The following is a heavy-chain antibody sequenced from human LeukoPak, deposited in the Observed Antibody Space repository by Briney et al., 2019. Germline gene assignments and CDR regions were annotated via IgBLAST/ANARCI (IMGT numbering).Heavy chain of an antibody. D-gene: IGHD5-12*01. CDR1: GFTFSSYE. CDR3: ARDLYSGYDYLFYYYYGMDV. CDR2: ISSSGSTI. V-gene: IGHV3-48*03. J-gene: IGHJ6*02. Sequence: GRSLRLSCAASGFTFSSYEMNWVRQAPGKGLEWVSYISSSGSTIYYADSVKGRFTISRDNAKNSLYLQMNSLRAEDTAVYYCARDLYSGYDYLFYYYYGMDVWGQGTTVTVSS.